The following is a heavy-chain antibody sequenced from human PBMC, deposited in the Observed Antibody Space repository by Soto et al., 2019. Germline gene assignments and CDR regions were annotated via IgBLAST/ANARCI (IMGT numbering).Heavy chain of an antibody. CDR1: GFTFSTYA. CDR2: ITGSGDRT. Sequence: EVQLLESGGDLVQPGGSLRLSCAASGFTFSTYAMRWVRQAPGKGLEWVSSITGSGDRTYYAGSVKGRFTISRDNSQSTLHLQMNSLRAEDTAVYYCARTYSSSCDYWGQGTRGTVSS. V-gene: IGHV3-23*01. J-gene: IGHJ4*02. CDR3: ARTYSSSCDY. D-gene: IGHD6-13*01.